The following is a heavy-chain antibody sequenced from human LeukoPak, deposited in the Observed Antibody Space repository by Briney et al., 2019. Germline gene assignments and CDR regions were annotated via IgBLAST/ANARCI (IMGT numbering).Heavy chain of an antibody. CDR2: ISSSSSSYI. CDR3: ARVWSPPYTSSWPYYFDY. D-gene: IGHD6-13*01. CDR1: GFSFSSYS. V-gene: IGHV3-21*01. J-gene: IGHJ4*02. Sequence: NPGESLRLSCAASGFSFSSYSMNWVRQAPGKGLEWVSSISSSSSSYIYYVDSVKGRFTISRDNAKNSLYLQMNSLRAEDTAVYYCARVWSPPYTSSWPYYFDYWGQGTLVTVSS.